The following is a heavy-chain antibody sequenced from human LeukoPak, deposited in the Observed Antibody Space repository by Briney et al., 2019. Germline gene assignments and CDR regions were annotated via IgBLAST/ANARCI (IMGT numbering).Heavy chain of an antibody. J-gene: IGHJ5*02. CDR3: ARLGGTKNRFDP. CDR1: GGSFSGYY. Sequence: SETLSLTYAVYGGSFSGYYWSWIRQSPGKGLEWIGHIYSSGTTNYNPSLKSRVTMSLDTSKNQLSLKLSSVTAADTAVYYCARLGGTKNRFDPWGQGILVTVSS. CDR2: IYSSGTT. D-gene: IGHD3-16*01. V-gene: IGHV4-59*08.